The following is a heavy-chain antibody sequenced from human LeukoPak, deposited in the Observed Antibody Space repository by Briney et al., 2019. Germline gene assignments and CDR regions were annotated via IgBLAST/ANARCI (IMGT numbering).Heavy chain of an antibody. CDR3: ARDTPVHGDTFDY. Sequence: ASVKVSCKASGYTFTSYGISWVRQAPGQGLEWMGWINPNSGGTNYAQKFQGRVTMTRDTSISTAYMELSRLRSDDTAVYYCARDTPVHGDTFDYWGQGTLVTVSS. CDR1: GYTFTSYG. V-gene: IGHV1-2*02. D-gene: IGHD4-17*01. CDR2: INPNSGGT. J-gene: IGHJ4*02.